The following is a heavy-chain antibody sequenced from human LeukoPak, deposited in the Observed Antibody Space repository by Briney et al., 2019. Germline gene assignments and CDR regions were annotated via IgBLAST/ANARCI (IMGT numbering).Heavy chain of an antibody. CDR1: GGSVSSGNYF. CDR3: ARAGYGLWGGLAENWFDP. CDR2: IYYSGST. V-gene: IGHV4-30-4*08. Sequence: SETLSLTCTVSGGSVSSGNYFWTWIRQPPGKGLEWIGYIYYSGSTYYNPSLKSRVTISVDTSKNQFSLKLSSVTAADTAVYYCARAGYGLWGGLAENWFDPWGQGTLVTVSS. D-gene: IGHD5-18*01. J-gene: IGHJ5*02.